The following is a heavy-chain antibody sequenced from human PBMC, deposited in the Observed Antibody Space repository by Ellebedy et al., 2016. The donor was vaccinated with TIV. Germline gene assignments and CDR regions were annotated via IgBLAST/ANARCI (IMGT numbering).Heavy chain of an antibody. CDR2: ITGISAGDNR. Sequence: PGGSLRLSCTASGFAFSTFAMSWVRQAPGQGLEWVSAITGISAGDNRFYADSVKGRFTISRDNSKNSLYLQMDSLRAEDTAVFYCARDTAMNYWGLGTLVTVSS. CDR1: GFAFSTFA. J-gene: IGHJ4*02. V-gene: IGHV3-23*01. CDR3: ARDTAMNY. D-gene: IGHD5-18*01.